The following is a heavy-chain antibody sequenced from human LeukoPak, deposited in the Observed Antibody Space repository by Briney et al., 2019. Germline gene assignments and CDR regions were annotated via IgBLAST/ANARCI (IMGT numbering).Heavy chain of an antibody. Sequence: GGSLRLSCAASGFAFSNYWMTWVRQAPGKGLEWVASIHQDGSEKHSIDSGRFTISRDNAENSLYLQKDSLRDEDTAVYYCANTVGRYAHSWGRGTLVTVSS. CDR2: IHQDGSEK. V-gene: IGHV3-7*05. D-gene: IGHD4-11*01. CDR3: ANTVGRYAHS. CDR1: GFAFSNYW. J-gene: IGHJ4*02.